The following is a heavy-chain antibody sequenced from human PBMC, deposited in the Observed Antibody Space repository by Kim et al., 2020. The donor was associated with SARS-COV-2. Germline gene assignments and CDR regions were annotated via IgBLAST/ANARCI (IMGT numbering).Heavy chain of an antibody. CDR1: GFTFSSYA. J-gene: IGHJ5*01. Sequence: GGSLRLSCAASGFTFSSYALNWVRQAPGRGLEWLSSISGDGEKRYYADSVRGRFTISRDKSTNTLYLQMNRLRAEDTALYYCSKETFVGIIFRSCFYSWG. CDR2: ISGDGEKR. D-gene: IGHD3-16*02. CDR3: SKETFVGIIFRSCFYS. V-gene: IGHV3-23*01.